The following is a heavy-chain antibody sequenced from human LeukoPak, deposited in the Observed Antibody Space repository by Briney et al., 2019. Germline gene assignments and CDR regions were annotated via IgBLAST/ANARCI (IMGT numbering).Heavy chain of an antibody. Sequence: GGSLRLSCAASGFTISSYGMHRVRQAPGKGLEWVAVISYDGSNKYYADSVEGRFTISRDNSKNTLYLQMNSLRAEDTAVYYCAKDIPSGSSSSWYIDAFDIRGQGTMVTVSS. CDR2: ISYDGSNK. CDR1: GFTISSYG. D-gene: IGHD2-2*02. V-gene: IGHV3-30*18. J-gene: IGHJ3*02. CDR3: AKDIPSGSSSSWYIDAFDI.